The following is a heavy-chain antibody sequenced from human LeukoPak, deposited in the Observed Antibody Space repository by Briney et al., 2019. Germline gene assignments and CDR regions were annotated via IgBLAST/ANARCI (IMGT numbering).Heavy chain of an antibody. J-gene: IGHJ6*03. Sequence: ASVKVSCKASGYTFTGYYIHWVRQAPGQGLEWMGWISPNSGATNYAQKFQGRVTMTRDTSISTASMELSSLQPDDTAVYYCARTSATVTTHYYYYMDVWGKGTTVTVSS. CDR3: ARTSATVTTHYYYYMDV. D-gene: IGHD4-17*01. CDR2: ISPNSGAT. CDR1: GYTFTGYY. V-gene: IGHV1-2*02.